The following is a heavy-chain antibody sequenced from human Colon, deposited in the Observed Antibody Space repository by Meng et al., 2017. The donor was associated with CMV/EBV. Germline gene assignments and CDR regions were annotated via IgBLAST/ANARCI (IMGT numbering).Heavy chain of an antibody. V-gene: IGHV4-34*01. D-gene: IGHD1-26*01. CDR1: GGSFSGYY. CDR2: INHSGST. Sequence: QVQLQQWGAGLLKPSETLSLPCAVYGGSFSGYYWSWIRQPPGKGLEWIGEINHSGSTNYNPSLKSRVTISVDTSKNQFSLKLSSVTAADTAVYYCARKWVLGAFDIWGQGTMVTVSS. J-gene: IGHJ3*02. CDR3: ARKWVLGAFDI.